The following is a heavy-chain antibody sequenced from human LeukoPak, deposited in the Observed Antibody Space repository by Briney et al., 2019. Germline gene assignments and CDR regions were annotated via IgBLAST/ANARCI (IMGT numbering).Heavy chain of an antibody. CDR3: ANAHYGDRDY. CDR1: GFTFSSYA. V-gene: IGHV3-23*01. D-gene: IGHD4-17*01. J-gene: IGHJ4*02. CDR2: ISGSGGST. Sequence: QPGGSLRLSCAASGFTFSSYAMSWVRQAPGKGLEWVSAISGSGGSTYYADSVKVRFTISRDNSKNTLYLQMNSLRAEDTAVCYCANAHYGDRDYWGQGTLVTVSS.